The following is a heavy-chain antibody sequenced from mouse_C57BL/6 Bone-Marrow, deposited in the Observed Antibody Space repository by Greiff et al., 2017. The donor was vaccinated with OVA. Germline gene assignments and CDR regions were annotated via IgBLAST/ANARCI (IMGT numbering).Heavy chain of an antibody. D-gene: IGHD2-5*01. Sequence: GLEWIGMIHPNSGSTNYNEKFKSKATLTVDKSSSTAYMQLSSLTSEDSAVYYCARDSNYHFDYWGQGTTLTVSS. J-gene: IGHJ2*01. V-gene: IGHV1-64*01. CDR3: ARDSNYHFDY. CDR2: IHPNSGST.